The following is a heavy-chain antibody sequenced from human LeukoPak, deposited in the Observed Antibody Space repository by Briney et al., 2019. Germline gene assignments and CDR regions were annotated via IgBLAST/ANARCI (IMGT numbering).Heavy chain of an antibody. V-gene: IGHV3-21*01. CDR3: ARDRGLGLPNWFTS. D-gene: IGHD2-15*01. CDR2: IDLNGNHI. Sequence: GGSLRLSCVGSGFPFSSYSMNWVRQAPGKGLEWVSSIDLNGNHINYADSVKDRFTISRDNAKNSLFLQMDSLRVEDTAEYYCARDRGLGLPNWFTSWGQGTLVTVSS. CDR1: GFPFSSYS. J-gene: IGHJ5*01.